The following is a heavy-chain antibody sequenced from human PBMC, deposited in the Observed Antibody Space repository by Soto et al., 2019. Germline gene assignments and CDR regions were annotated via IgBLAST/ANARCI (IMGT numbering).Heavy chain of an antibody. D-gene: IGHD3-10*01. CDR3: AKAFAVRGIITEGLEY. Sequence: GGSLRLSCAASGFTFSSYAMSWVRQAPGKGLDWVSAIVGSGGTTYYADSVRGRFTISRDNSKNTLYLQMNSLRAEDTAVYYCAKAFAVRGIITEGLEYWGQGTLVTVSS. CDR2: IVGSGGTT. V-gene: IGHV3-23*01. CDR1: GFTFSSYA. J-gene: IGHJ4*02.